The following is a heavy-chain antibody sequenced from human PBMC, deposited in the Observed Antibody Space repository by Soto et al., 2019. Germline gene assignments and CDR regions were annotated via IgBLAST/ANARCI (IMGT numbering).Heavy chain of an antibody. J-gene: IGHJ5*02. V-gene: IGHV1-69*13. Sequence: VKVSCKASGGTFSSYAISWVRQAPGQGLEWMGGIIPIFGTANYAQKFQGRVTITADESTSTAYMELSSLRSEDTAVYYCARCLYGSGPNWFDPWGQGTLVTVSS. D-gene: IGHD3-10*01. CDR3: ARCLYGSGPNWFDP. CDR2: IIPIFGTA. CDR1: GGTFSSYA.